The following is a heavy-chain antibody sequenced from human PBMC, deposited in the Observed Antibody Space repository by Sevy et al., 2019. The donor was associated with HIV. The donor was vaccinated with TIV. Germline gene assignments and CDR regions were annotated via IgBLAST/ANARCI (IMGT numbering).Heavy chain of an antibody. CDR2: IRTYNRET. J-gene: IGHJ4*02. D-gene: IGHD3-22*01. CDR3: ARDSDSSGHYYLDYFDY. CDR1: GYIFTNYP. V-gene: IGHV1-18*01. Sequence: ASVKVSCKASGYIFTNYPICWVRQAPGQGLEWMGCIRTYNRETKYTQKLQGRAIMTTDTSTSTVYMDLRNLRSDDTAVYYCARDSDSSGHYYLDYFDYWGQGTLVTVSS.